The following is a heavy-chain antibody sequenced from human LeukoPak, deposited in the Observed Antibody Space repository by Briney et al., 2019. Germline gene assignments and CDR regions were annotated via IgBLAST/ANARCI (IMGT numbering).Heavy chain of an antibody. Sequence: GRSLRLSCAASGFTFSSYAMHWVRQAPGKGLEWVAVISYDGSNKYYADSVKGRFTISRDNSKNTLYLQTNSLRAEDTAVYYCAGDSDYYYGMDVWGKGTTVTVSS. J-gene: IGHJ6*04. V-gene: IGHV3-30*04. CDR1: GFTFSSYA. CDR3: AGDSDYYYGMDV. CDR2: ISYDGSNK.